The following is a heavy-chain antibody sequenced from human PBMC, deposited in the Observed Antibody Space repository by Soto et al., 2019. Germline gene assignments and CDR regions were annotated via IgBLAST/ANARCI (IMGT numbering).Heavy chain of an antibody. D-gene: IGHD4-4*01. CDR3: AREGLHPPWYFDL. Sequence: QVQLVQSGVEVKKPGASVKVSCKASGYTFTNYGISWVRQAPGQGLEWVGWISAHNGNTNYGQKVQGRVTMTTDTSTSTAYMELRSPRSDDTAVYYCAREGLHPPWYFDLWGRGTLVTVSS. CDR1: GYTFTNYG. CDR2: ISAHNGNT. V-gene: IGHV1-18*01. J-gene: IGHJ2*01.